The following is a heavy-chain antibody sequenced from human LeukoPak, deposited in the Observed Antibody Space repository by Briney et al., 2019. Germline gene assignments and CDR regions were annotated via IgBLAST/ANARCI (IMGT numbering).Heavy chain of an antibody. CDR1: GGSFSGYY. CDR2: INHSGST. CDR3: AGGSWVVPAATNPTHGMDV. V-gene: IGHV4-34*01. J-gene: IGHJ6*02. D-gene: IGHD2-2*01. Sequence: PSETLSLTCAGYGGSFSGYYWSWIRQPPGKGLEWIGEINHSGSTNYNPSLKSRVTISVDTSKNQFSLRLSSVTAADTAVYYCAGGSWVVPAATNPTHGMDVWGQGTTVTVSS.